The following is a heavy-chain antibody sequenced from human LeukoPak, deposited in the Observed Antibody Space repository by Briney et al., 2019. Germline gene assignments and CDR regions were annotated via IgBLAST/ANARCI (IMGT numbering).Heavy chain of an antibody. V-gene: IGHV1-2*02. Sequence: ASVKVSCKASGYTFTGYYMHWVRQAPGQGLEWMGWINPNSGGTNYAQKFQGRVTMTRDTSISTAYMELSRLRSDDTAVYYCARIEHSSGWYGYYDYWGQGTLVTVSS. CDR2: INPNSGGT. CDR1: GYTFTGYY. CDR3: ARIEHSSGWYGYYDY. D-gene: IGHD6-19*01. J-gene: IGHJ4*02.